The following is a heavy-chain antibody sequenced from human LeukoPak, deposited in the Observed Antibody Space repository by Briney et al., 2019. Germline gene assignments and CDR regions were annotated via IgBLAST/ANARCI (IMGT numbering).Heavy chain of an antibody. V-gene: IGHV3-30*01. D-gene: IGHD2-15*01. CDR1: GFTFSSYA. CDR3: AREAQDIVVVVAAQGSNWFDP. Sequence: GGSLRLSCAASGFTFSSYAMHWVRQAPGKGLEWVAVISYDGSNKYYADSVKGRFTISRDNSKNTLYLRMNSLRAEDTAVYYCAREAQDIVVVVAAQGSNWFDPWGQGTLVTVSS. CDR2: ISYDGSNK. J-gene: IGHJ5*02.